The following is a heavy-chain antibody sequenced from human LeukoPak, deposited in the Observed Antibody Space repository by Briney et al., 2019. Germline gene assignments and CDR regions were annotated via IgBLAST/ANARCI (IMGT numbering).Heavy chain of an antibody. CDR3: ERDRHYDILTGYYNERYFDY. CDR2: INHSGST. Sequence: SETLSLICAVYGGSFSGYYWNWIRQPPGKGLELIVEINHSGSTNYNPSLKSRVTISVDTSKNDFSLKLSSVTAADTAVYYCERDRHYDILTGYYNERYFDYWGQGTLVTVSS. V-gene: IGHV4-34*01. D-gene: IGHD3-9*01. CDR1: GGSFSGYY. J-gene: IGHJ4*02.